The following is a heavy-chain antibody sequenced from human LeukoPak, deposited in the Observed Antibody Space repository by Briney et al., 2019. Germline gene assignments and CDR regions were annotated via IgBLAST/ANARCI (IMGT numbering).Heavy chain of an antibody. CDR1: GFTFNNYA. Sequence: GGSLRLSCAASGFTFNNYAMSWVRQAPGKGLEWVSLIRSGGGYTYYADSVKGRFTISRDNSKNTLYLQMNSLRAEDTAIYYCAKDSPSPTVSAVFTTPQYYFDYWGQGTLVTVSS. CDR2: IRSGGGYT. J-gene: IGHJ4*02. V-gene: IGHV3-23*01. CDR3: AKDSPSPTVSAVFTTPQYYFDY. D-gene: IGHD4-17*01.